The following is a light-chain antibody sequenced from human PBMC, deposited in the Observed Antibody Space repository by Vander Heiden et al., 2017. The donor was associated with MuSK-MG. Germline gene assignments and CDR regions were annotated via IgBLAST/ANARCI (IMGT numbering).Light chain of an antibody. V-gene: IGLV3-1*01. J-gene: IGLJ2*01. CDR2: QDS. CDR3: QAWDSSSVV. CDR1: KLGDKY. Sequence: SYGLTQPPSVSVSPGQTASITCSGDKLGDKYACWYQQKPGQSPVLVIYQDSKRPSGIPERFSGSNSGNTATLTISGTQAMDEADDYCQAWDSSSVVFGGGTKLTVL.